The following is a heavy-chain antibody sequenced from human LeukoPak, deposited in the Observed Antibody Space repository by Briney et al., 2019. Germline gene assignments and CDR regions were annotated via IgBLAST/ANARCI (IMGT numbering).Heavy chain of an antibody. CDR1: GGTFSSYA. V-gene: IGHV1-69*05. D-gene: IGHD3-10*01. CDR2: IIPIFGTA. J-gene: IGHJ4*02. Sequence: ASVKVSCKASGGTFSSYAISWVRQAPGQGLEWMGGIIPIFGTANYAQKFQGRVTITTDEFTSTAYMELSSLRSEDTAVYYCARSVESGLNGFDYWGQGTLVTVSS. CDR3: ARSVESGLNGFDY.